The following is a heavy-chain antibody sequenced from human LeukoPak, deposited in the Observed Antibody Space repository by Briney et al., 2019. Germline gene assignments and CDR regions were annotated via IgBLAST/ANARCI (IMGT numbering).Heavy chain of an antibody. Sequence: GGSLRLSCAASGFTFSDYYMSWIRQAPGKGLEWVSYIRSSGSPIYYADSVKGRFTISRDNAKNSLFLQMNSLTTEDTAFYYCAKDGRQGAYDVWGQGTLVTVS. D-gene: IGHD2-21*01. J-gene: IGHJ3*01. CDR2: IRSSGSPI. CDR1: GFTFSDYY. CDR3: AKDGRQGAYDV. V-gene: IGHV3-11*01.